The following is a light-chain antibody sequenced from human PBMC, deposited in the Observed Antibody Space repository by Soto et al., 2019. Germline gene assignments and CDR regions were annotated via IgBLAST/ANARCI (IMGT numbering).Light chain of an antibody. CDR2: KAS. J-gene: IGKJ1*01. CDR1: QSISNW. V-gene: IGKV1-5*03. CDR3: QQYNSYSWT. Sequence: DIQMTQSPSTPSASVGHRVTITCRASQSISNWLAWYQQKPGKAPNLLIYKASSLESGVPSRFSGSGSGTEFTLTISSLQPDDFATYYCQQYNSYSWTFGQGTKVDIK.